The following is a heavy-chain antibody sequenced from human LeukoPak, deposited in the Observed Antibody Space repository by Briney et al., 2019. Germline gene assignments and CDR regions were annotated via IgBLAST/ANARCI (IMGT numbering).Heavy chain of an antibody. Sequence: SETLSLTCTVSGGSISSSSYYWGWIRQPPGKGLEWIGSIYYSGSTYYNPSLKSRVTISVDTSKNQFSLKLSSVTAADTAVYYCARQITMVRGVINYYYYYYMDVWGKGTTVTISS. J-gene: IGHJ6*03. CDR1: GGSISSSSYY. V-gene: IGHV4-39*01. CDR3: ARQITMVRGVINYYYYYYMDV. D-gene: IGHD3-10*01. CDR2: IYYSGST.